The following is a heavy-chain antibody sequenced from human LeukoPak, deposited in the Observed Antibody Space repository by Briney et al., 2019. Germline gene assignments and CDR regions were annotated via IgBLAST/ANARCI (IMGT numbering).Heavy chain of an antibody. Sequence: GGSLRLSRAASGFTFSSYAMSWVRQAPGKGLEWVSAISGSGGSTYYADSVKGRFTISRDNSKNTLYLQMNSLRAEDTAVYYCAKGLYCSGGSCYPYYYYYMDVWGKGTTVTVSS. CDR2: ISGSGGST. CDR1: GFTFSSYA. J-gene: IGHJ6*03. CDR3: AKGLYCSGGSCYPYYYYYMDV. D-gene: IGHD2-15*01. V-gene: IGHV3-23*01.